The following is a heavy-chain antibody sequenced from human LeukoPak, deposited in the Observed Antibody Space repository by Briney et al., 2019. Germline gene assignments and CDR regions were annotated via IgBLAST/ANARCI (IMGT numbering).Heavy chain of an antibody. Sequence: ASVKVSCKASGYTFNSYAINWVRQATGQGLEWMGWMNPNSGNTGYAQKFQGRVTMTRNTSVSTAYMELSSLRSEDTAVYSCAILPIMITFGGVNAFDIWGQGTMVTVSS. CDR2: MNPNSGNT. D-gene: IGHD3-16*01. CDR1: GYTFNSYA. J-gene: IGHJ3*02. V-gene: IGHV1-8*01. CDR3: AILPIMITFGGVNAFDI.